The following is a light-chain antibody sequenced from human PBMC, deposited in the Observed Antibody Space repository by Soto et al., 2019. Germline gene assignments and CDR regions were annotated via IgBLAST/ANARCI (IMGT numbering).Light chain of an antibody. J-gene: IGKJ1*01. CDR1: QSLLHSNGFQY. CDR3: MQPLEAPWT. V-gene: IGKV2-28*01. CDR2: LCF. Sequence: EIVMTQSPPSLSVTPGEPASISCRSSQSLLHSNGFQYLDWYLQKPGQSPQLLIYLCFNRASGVPDRVSGSGSGTDFTLNISRVEAEDVGIYFCMQPLEAPWTFGQGTKVEIK.